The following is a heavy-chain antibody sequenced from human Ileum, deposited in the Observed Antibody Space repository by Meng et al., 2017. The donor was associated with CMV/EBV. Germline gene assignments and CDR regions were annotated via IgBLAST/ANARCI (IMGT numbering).Heavy chain of an antibody. J-gene: IGHJ3*02. CDR1: GGSVTSGSHY. V-gene: IGHV3-21*01. CDR3: VRAGSDSQVDRPRAFDI. CDR2: IGSDSNYI. D-gene: IGHD3-10*01. Sequence: GGSLRLSCTVSGGSVTSGSHYWSWVRQAPGKGLEWVSCIGSDSNYIYYADSVKGRFTISRDNAKNSVFLQMSSLRAEDTAVYYCVRAGSDSQVDRPRAFDIWGQGTMVTVSS.